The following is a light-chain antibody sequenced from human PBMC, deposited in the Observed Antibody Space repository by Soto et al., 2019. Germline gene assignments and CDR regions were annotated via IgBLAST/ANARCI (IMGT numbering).Light chain of an antibody. J-gene: IGLJ1*01. CDR2: GVT. Sequence: QSVLTQPASVSGSPGQSITISCTGSSSDVGTYNYVSWYQQHPGKAPKLMIYGVTNRPSGVSNRFSGSKSDNTASLTISGLQAEDEADYYCISYTGDSTHVFGTGTKVTVL. CDR3: ISYTGDSTHV. CDR1: SSDVGTYNY. V-gene: IGLV2-14*01.